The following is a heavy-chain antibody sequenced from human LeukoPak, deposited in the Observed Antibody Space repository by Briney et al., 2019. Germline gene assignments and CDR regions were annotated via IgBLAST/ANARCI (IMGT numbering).Heavy chain of an antibody. CDR2: ISGSGGST. V-gene: IGHV3-23*01. Sequence: GGSLRLSCAASGFTFSSYAMSWVRQAPGKGLEWVSAISGSGGSTYYADSVKGRFTISRDNSKNTLYLQMNNLRAEDTAVYYCAKVTHTAMVRGDFDYWGQGTLVTVSS. J-gene: IGHJ4*02. D-gene: IGHD5-18*01. CDR3: AKVTHTAMVRGDFDY. CDR1: GFTFSSYA.